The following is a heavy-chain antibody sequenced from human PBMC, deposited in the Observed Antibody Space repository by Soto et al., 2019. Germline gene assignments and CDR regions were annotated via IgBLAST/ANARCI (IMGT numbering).Heavy chain of an antibody. V-gene: IGHV3-21*01. CDR3: ARFGLVTFDC. D-gene: IGHD3-3*01. J-gene: IGHJ4*02. Sequence: GGSLRLSCAASGFIFNTYSMDWVRQAPGKGLEWVASISPSGSYMYYGDSLKGRFTVSRDNAKNSLYLQMDSLRADDTAIYDCARFGLVTFDCWGQGTLVTVSS. CDR1: GFIFNTYS. CDR2: ISPSGSYM.